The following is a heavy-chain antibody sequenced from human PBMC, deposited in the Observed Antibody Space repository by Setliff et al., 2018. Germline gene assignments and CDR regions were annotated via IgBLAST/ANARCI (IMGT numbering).Heavy chain of an antibody. CDR1: GGTFRDFA. Sequence: KVSCKASGGTFRDFAISWVRQAPGQGLEWMGGIMPIFGTPDYAQKFQGRVTISADETTTTAYLELSSLTSEDTAVYYCGSRQFPGGGNYYYFMDVWGKATTVTVSS. V-gene: IGHV1-69*01. D-gene: IGHD1-1*01. J-gene: IGHJ6*03. CDR2: IMPIFGTP. CDR3: GSRQFPGGGNYYYFMDV.